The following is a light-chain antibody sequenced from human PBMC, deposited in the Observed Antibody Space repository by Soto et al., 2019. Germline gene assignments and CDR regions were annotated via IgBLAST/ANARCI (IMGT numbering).Light chain of an antibody. V-gene: IGKV3-11*01. CDR2: DAS. Sequence: EIVLTQSPATLSLSPGERATLPCRASQSVSSYLAWYQQKPGQAPRLLIYDASNGATGIPARFSGSGSGTDFTLTISSLEPEDFAVYYCQQRSNWPLLTFGGGTKVEIK. CDR1: QSVSSY. CDR3: QQRSNWPLLT. J-gene: IGKJ4*01.